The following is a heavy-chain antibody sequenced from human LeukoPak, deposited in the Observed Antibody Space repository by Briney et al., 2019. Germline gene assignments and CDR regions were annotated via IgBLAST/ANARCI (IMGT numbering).Heavy chain of an antibody. CDR3: ARDVKSQGVDTAMVKNLNY. CDR2: ISSSSSYI. Sequence: AGGSLRLSCAASGFTFSSYSMNWVRQAPGKGLEWVSSISSSSSYIYYADSVKGRFTISRDNAKNSLYLQMNSLRAEDTAVYYCARDVKSQGVDTAMVKNLNYWGQGTLVTVSS. V-gene: IGHV3-21*01. CDR1: GFTFSSYS. D-gene: IGHD5-18*01. J-gene: IGHJ4*02.